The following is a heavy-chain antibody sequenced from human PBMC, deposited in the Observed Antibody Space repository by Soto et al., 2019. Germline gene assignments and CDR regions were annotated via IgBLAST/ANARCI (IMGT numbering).Heavy chain of an antibody. V-gene: IGHV4-59*01. Sequence: SETLSLTCTVSGGSISSYYWSWIRQPPGKGLEWIGYIYYSGSTNYNPSLKSRVTVSVDTSKNQFSLKLSSVTAADTAVYYCARGAMVRGVIYYYYGMDVWGQGTTVTVSS. CDR3: ARGAMVRGVIYYYYGMDV. CDR1: GGSISSYY. CDR2: IYYSGST. J-gene: IGHJ6*02. D-gene: IGHD3-10*01.